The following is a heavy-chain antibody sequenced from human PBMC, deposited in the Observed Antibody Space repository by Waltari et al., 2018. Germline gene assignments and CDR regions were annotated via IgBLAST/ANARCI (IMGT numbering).Heavy chain of an antibody. CDR2: SIPIFGTA. D-gene: IGHD2-15*01. V-gene: IGHV1-69*01. CDR3: AREHCSGGSCYEYFQH. J-gene: IGHJ1*01. CDR1: GFPFRSYA. Sequence: VQLLESGGGLVQPGGSLRLSCAAAGFPFRSYAISWVLQAPGQGLEWMGGSIPIFGTANYAQKFQGRVTITADESTSTAYMELSSLRSEDTAVYYCAREHCSGGSCYEYFQHWGQGTLVTVSS.